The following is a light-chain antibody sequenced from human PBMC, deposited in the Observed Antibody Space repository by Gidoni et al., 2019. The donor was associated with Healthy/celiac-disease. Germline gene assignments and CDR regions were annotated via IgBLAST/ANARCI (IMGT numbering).Light chain of an antibody. Sequence: IQMTQSPSTLSASVGDRVTSTCRASHSISSWLAWYQQKPGKAPKLLIYDASSLESGVPSRFSGSGSGTEFTLNISSLQPDDFATYYCQQYNSYSQWTFGQGTKVEIK. CDR1: HSISSW. CDR2: DAS. CDR3: QQYNSYSQWT. J-gene: IGKJ1*01. V-gene: IGKV1-5*01.